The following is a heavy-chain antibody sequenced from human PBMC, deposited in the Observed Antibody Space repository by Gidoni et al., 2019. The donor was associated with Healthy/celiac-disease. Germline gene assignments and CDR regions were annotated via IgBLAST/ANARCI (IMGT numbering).Heavy chain of an antibody. CDR3: AKDRVGYNVGRATIDC. Sequence: EVQLLASGGGSVQPGGSLRLSCAASGFTLSRYARSWVRQAPGKGLEWVSAISGSGGRTYYADSVKVRCTISRDNSKNTLYLQMNSLRAEDTAVYYCAKDRVGYNVGRATIDCWGQGTLVTVSS. CDR1: GFTLSRYA. D-gene: IGHD5-12*01. CDR2: ISGSGGRT. V-gene: IGHV3-23*01. J-gene: IGHJ4*02.